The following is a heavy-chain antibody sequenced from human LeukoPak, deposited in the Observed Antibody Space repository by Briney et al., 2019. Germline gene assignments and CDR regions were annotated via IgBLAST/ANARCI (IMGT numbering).Heavy chain of an antibody. V-gene: IGHV3-30-3*01. D-gene: IGHD3-10*01. CDR3: ARGMDYYGSEDDAFDI. CDR2: ISYDGSNK. Sequence: GGSLRLSCTASGFTFDDYAMHWVRQAPGKGLEWVAVISYDGSNKYYADSVKGRFTISRDNSKNTLYLQMNSLRAEDTAVYYCARGMDYYGSEDDAFDIWGQGTMVTVSS. J-gene: IGHJ3*02. CDR1: GFTFDDYA.